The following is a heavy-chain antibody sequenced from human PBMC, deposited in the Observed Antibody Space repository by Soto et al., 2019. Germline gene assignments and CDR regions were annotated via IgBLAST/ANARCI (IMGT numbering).Heavy chain of an antibody. J-gene: IGHJ5*02. V-gene: IGHV4-34*01. D-gene: IGHD3-10*01. Sequence: SETMSLTCAVYGRSFSDYYRSWIRHPPGKGLEWIGEINHSGSTNYNPSLKSRVTISVDTSKYQFSLKLSSVTAAETAVHNCAREGRYCASGRFWWFDPWGQGTLVTVSS. CDR1: GRSFSDYY. CDR3: AREGRYCASGRFWWFDP. CDR2: INHSGST.